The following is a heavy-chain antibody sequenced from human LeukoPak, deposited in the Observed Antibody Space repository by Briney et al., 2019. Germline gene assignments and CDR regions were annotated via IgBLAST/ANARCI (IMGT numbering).Heavy chain of an antibody. CDR1: GYTFTSYD. Sequence: GASVKLSCKASGYTFTSYDINWVRQAPGQGLEWMGWLTPNSGNTGYAQKFQCRVTSDKNNSKITAYMKMSSLRSEDTAVYYCAREDGNGMDVWGQGTTVTISS. D-gene: IGHD1-1*01. J-gene: IGHJ6*02. CDR3: AREDGNGMDV. CDR2: LTPNSGNT. V-gene: IGHV1-8*01.